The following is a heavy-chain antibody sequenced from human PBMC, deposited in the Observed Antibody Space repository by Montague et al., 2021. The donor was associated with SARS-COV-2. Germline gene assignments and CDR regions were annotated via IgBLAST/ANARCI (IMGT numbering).Heavy chain of an antibody. V-gene: IGHV4-39*07. J-gene: IGHJ6*02. CDR1: GGSISSSSDY. Sequence: SETLSLTCTFSGGSISSSSDYWGWVRQPPGKGLEWIGSIYYHGGTYYNPSLKSRVTMSVDTSKNQFSLNLSSVTAADTAVYYYARDRDSFYGMDVWGRGTTVTVSS. CDR3: ARDRDSFYGMDV. CDR2: IYYHGGT.